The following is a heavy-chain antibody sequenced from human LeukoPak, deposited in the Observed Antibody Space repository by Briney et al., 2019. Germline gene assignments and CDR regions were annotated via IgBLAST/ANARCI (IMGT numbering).Heavy chain of an antibody. J-gene: IGHJ4*02. V-gene: IGHV3-7*01. Sequence: GGSLRLSCAVSGFIVSGYWMTWVRQAPGKGLEWVANIKQDGSEKNCVDSVKGRFTISRDNAENSLFLQMNSLRVEDTAVYYCAREWQGGIAAAGTRIEGDYWGQGTLVAVSS. CDR3: AREWQGGIAAAGTRIEGDY. CDR2: IKQDGSEK. D-gene: IGHD6-13*01. CDR1: GFIVSGYW.